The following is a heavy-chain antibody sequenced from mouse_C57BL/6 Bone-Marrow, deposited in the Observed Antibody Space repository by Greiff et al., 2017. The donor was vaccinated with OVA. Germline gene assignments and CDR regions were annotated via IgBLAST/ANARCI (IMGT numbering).Heavy chain of an antibody. CDR1: GYTFTSYW. V-gene: IGHV1-59*01. CDR3: ARVLIYYDY. D-gene: IGHD1-1*01. Sequence: QVQLQQPGAELVRPGTSVKLSCKASGYTFTSYWMHWVKQRPGQGLEWIGVIDPSDSYTNYNQKFKGKATLTVDTSSSTAYMQLSSLTSEDSAVYYCARVLIYYDYWGQGTTLTVSS. CDR2: IDPSDSYT. J-gene: IGHJ2*01.